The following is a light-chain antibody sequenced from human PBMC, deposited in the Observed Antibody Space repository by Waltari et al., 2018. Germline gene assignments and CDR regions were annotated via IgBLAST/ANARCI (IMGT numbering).Light chain of an antibody. J-gene: IGLJ2*01. CDR1: SSDVGGYNY. Sequence: SPGQSITISCTGTSSDVGGYNYVSWYQQHPGKAPKLMIYDVSNRPSGVSNRFSGSKSGNTASLTISGLQAEDEADYYCSSYTSSSTSHVVFGGGTKLTVL. V-gene: IGLV2-14*03. CDR3: SSYTSSSTSHVV. CDR2: DVS.